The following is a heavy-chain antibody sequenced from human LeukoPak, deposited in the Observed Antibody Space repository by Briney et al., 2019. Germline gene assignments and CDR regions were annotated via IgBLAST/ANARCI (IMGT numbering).Heavy chain of an antibody. J-gene: IGHJ5*02. D-gene: IGHD2-2*01. V-gene: IGHV3-74*01. CDR2: ITNDGSST. Sequence: GGSLRLSCAASGLTFSSHWMYWVRQAPGKGLVWVSRITNDGSSTTYADSVKGRFTISRDNAKNMLYLQVNSLRAEDTAVYYCARRLTQYDCFDPWGQGILVTVSS. CDR3: ARRLTQYDCFDP. CDR1: GLTFSSHW.